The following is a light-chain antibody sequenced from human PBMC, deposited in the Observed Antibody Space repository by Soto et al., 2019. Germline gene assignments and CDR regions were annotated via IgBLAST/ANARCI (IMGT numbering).Light chain of an antibody. J-gene: IGLJ2*01. V-gene: IGLV2-14*03. CDR1: SNDVGAYNY. CDR3: CSYTRSDTFV. Sequence: QSVLTQPASVSGSPGQSITISCAGTSNDVGAYNYVSWYQQHPGKAPKVMIYDVNNRPSGVSYRFSGSKSGNTASLTISGLQAEDEADYYCCSYTRSDTFVFGGGTKLTVL. CDR2: DVN.